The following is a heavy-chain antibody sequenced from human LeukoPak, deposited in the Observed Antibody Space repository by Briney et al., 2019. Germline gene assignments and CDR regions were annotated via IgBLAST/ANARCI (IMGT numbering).Heavy chain of an antibody. CDR2: ISSSSSYI. J-gene: IGHJ4*02. D-gene: IGHD3-16*01. CDR1: GFTFSSYS. V-gene: IGHV3-21*01. CDR3: ARDGTLHLGYDYVGSIDY. Sequence: GGSLRLSYAASGFTFSSYSMNWVRQAPGKGLEWVSSISSSSSYIYYADSVKGRFTISRDNAKNSLYLQMNSLRAEDTAVYYCARDGTLHLGYDYVGSIDYWGQGTLVTVSS.